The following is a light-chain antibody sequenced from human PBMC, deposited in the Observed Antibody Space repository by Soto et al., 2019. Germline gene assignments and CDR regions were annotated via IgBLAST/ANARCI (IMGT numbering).Light chain of an antibody. CDR3: QQYNSYPWT. CDR2: KAS. J-gene: IGKJ1*01. Sequence: DIQMTQSPSTLSASVGDRVTITFLSSQSISSLLAWYQQKPGKAPKLLIYKASTLESGVPSNFSGSGSGTEFTLTISSLQPEDSATYYCQQYNSYPWTFGQGTRWIS. V-gene: IGKV1-5*03. CDR1: QSISSL.